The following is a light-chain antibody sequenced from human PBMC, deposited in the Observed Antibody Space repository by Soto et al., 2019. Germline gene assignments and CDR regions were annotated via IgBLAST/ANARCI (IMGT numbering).Light chain of an antibody. CDR3: AAWDDSLNGV. Sequence: QPVLTQPPSASGTPGQRVTISCSGSSSNIGRDFVYWYQQVPGTAPKPLIYSDNQRYSGVPDRFSGSKSGTSASLTISGLRSEDEADYYCAAWDDSLNGVFGGGTKLTVL. J-gene: IGLJ3*02. CDR1: SSNIGRDF. V-gene: IGLV1-47*02. CDR2: SDN.